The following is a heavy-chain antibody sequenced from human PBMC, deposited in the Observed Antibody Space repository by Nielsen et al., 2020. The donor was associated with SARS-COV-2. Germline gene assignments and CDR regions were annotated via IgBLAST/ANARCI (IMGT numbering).Heavy chain of an antibody. CDR2: ISSSGSYT. J-gene: IGHJ6*02. D-gene: IGHD6-19*01. V-gene: IGHV3-11*06. CDR3: VTGGQWLVRHPYGMEV. Sequence: GESLKISCAASGFMVSDSYMSWIRQTPGKGLEWISYISSSGSYTNYADSVKGRFTISRDNSKNTLYLHMNSLRAEDTAVYYCVTGGQWLVRHPYGMEVWGQGTTVTVSS. CDR1: GFMVSDSY.